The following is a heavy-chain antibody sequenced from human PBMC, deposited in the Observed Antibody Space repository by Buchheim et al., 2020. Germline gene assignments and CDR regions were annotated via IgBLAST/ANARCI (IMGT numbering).Heavy chain of an antibody. CDR3: ARDDDSNGYHDLIWYFDF. CDR1: GFTFNKYG. V-gene: IGHV3-33*01. J-gene: IGHJ2*01. CDR2: IWYDGSNK. D-gene: IGHD3-22*01. Sequence: QVQLVESGGGVIQPGRSLRLSCAASGFTFNKYGMHWVRQAPGQGLEWVAVIWYDGSNKYYADSVKGRFTISRDNAKNTVYLQMDNLRAEDTAVYYCARDDDSNGYHDLIWYFDFWGRGTL.